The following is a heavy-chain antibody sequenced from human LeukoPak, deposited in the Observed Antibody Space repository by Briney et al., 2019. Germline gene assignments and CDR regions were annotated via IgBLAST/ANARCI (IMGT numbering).Heavy chain of an antibody. CDR3: AKDPGELNLGY. V-gene: IGHV3-43*02. D-gene: IGHD1-26*01. CDR1: GFTFDDYA. J-gene: IGHJ4*02. CDR2: ISGDGGST. Sequence: GGSLRLSCAASGFTFDDYAMHWVRHAPGKGLEWVSLISGDGGSTYCADSVKGRFTISSDNSNNSLYLLMNSITTEDTALYYCAKDPGELNLGYWGQGTLVTVSS.